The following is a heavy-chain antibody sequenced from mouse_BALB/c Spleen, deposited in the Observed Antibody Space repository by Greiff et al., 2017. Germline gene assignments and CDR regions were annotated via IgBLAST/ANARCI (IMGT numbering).Heavy chain of an antibody. D-gene: IGHD1-1*01. CDR3: TRFTTPQYYYAMDY. Sequence: QVQLQQSGAELVRPGASVKLSCKASGYTFTSYWINWVKQRPGQGLEWIGNIYPSDSYTNYNQKFKDKATLTVDKSSSTAYMQLSSPTSEDSAVYYCTRFTTPQYYYAMDYWGQGTSVTVSS. CDR1: GYTFTSYW. CDR2: IYPSDSYT. V-gene: IGHV1-69*02. J-gene: IGHJ4*01.